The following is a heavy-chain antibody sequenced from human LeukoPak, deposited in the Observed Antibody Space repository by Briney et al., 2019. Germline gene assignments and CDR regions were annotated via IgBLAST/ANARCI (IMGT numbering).Heavy chain of an antibody. Sequence: GRSLSLSCTASGFTFGDYAISWVRQAPGKGLEWVGFIRSRGYGGTTEHAASVKGRFTISKDDSKSIAYLQMNSLRTEDTAVYYCTRLVGYCSGGSCYEKVVFHYWGQGTLVTVSS. CDR3: TRLVGYCSGGSCYEKVVFHY. D-gene: IGHD2-15*01. V-gene: IGHV3-49*04. J-gene: IGHJ4*02. CDR1: GFTFGDYA. CDR2: IRSRGYGGTT.